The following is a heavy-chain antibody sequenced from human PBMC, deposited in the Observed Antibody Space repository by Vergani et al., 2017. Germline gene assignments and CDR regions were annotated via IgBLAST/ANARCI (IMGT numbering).Heavy chain of an antibody. D-gene: IGHD4-17*01. CDR1: GGSISSYY. CDR2: IYYSGST. J-gene: IGHJ4*02. CDR3: ARYDYGDYAVDY. Sequence: VQLQESGPGLVKPSETLSLTCTVSGGSISSYYWSWIRQPPGEGLEWIGYIYYSGSTNYNPSIKSRVTRSVDTSKNQCSLKLSSVTAADTAVYYCARYDYGDYAVDYWGQGTLVTVSS. V-gene: IGHV4-59*01.